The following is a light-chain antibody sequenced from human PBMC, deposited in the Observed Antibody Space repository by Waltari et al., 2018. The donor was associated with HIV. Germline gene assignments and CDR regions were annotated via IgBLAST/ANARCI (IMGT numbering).Light chain of an antibody. CDR2: GNS. CDR3: QSYDSSLSGSV. CDR1: SSNIGAGYN. J-gene: IGLJ3*02. Sequence: QSVLTQPPSVSGAPGQRVTISCTGSSSNIGAGYNVHWYQQLPGTAPKLLFCGNSNRPSGVPDRFSGSKSGTSASLAITGLQAEDEADYYCQSYDSSLSGSVFGGGTKLTVL. V-gene: IGLV1-40*01.